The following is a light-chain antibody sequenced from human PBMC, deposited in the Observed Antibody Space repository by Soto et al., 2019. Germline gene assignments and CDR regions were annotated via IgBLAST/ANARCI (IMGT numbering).Light chain of an antibody. V-gene: IGKV3-20*01. CDR3: QQYGSSST. CDR2: GAS. CDR1: QSVSSSY. Sequence: EIVLTQSPGTLCLSPGERATLSCRASQSVSSSYLAWYQQKPGQAPRLLIYGASSGATGIPDRFSGSGSGTDFTLTISRLEPEDFAVYYCQQYGSSSTFGQGTRLEIK. J-gene: IGKJ5*01.